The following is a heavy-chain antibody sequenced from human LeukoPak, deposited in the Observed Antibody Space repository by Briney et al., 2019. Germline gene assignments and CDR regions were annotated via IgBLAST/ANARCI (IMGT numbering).Heavy chain of an antibody. CDR2: IKQDGSEK. V-gene: IGHV3-7*03. D-gene: IGHD3-10*01. J-gene: IGHJ4*02. CDR1: GLTFSSYW. CDR3: ARPFITMVRGVINY. Sequence: GGSLRLSCAASGLTFSSYWMSWVRQAPGKGLEWVANIKQDGSEKYYVDSVKGRFTISRDNAKNSLYLQMNSLRAEDTAVYSCARPFITMVRGVINYWGQGTLVTVSS.